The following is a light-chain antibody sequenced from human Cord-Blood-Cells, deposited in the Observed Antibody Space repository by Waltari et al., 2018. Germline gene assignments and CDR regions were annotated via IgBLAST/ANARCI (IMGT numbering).Light chain of an antibody. CDR1: SSDVGVYHF. V-gene: IGLV2-14*01. CDR2: DVS. CDR3: SSYTSSSWV. Sequence: QSALTHPASVSRSPGHSITISCTCTSSDVGVYHFLSWYQQHPGKAPKLMIYDVSNRPSGVSNRFSGSKSGNTASLTISGLQAEDEADYYCSSYTSSSWVFGGGTKLTVL. J-gene: IGLJ3*02.